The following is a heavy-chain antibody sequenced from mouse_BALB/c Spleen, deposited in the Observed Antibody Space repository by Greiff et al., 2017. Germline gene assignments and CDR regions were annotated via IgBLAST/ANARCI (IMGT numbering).Heavy chain of an antibody. Sequence: SAAELARPGASVKMSCKASGYTFTSYTMHWVKQRPGQGLEWIGYINPSSGYTEYNQKFKDKTTLTADKSSSTAYMQLSSLTSEDSAVYYCASDYRYDDYYAMDYWGQGTSVTVSS. J-gene: IGHJ4*01. CDR3: ASDYRYDDYYAMDY. CDR1: GYTFTSYT. CDR2: INPSSGYT. V-gene: IGHV1-4*02. D-gene: IGHD2-14*01.